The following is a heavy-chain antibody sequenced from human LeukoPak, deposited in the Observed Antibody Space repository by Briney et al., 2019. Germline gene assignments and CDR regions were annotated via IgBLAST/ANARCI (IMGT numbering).Heavy chain of an antibody. D-gene: IGHD2-21*01. CDR3: ARGVVIAPQTFDY. J-gene: IGHJ4*02. Sequence: SETLSLTCTVSGESISGFYWTWIRQPPGKGLEWIGYIYYSGSTNYNPSLKSRVTISVDTSKNQFSLKPSSVTAADTAVYYCARGVVIAPQTFDYWGQGTLVTVSS. V-gene: IGHV4-59*01. CDR2: IYYSGST. CDR1: GESISGFY.